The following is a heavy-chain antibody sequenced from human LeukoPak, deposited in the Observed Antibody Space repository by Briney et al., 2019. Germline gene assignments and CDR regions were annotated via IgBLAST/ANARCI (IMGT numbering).Heavy chain of an antibody. Sequence: PSDTLSLTCTVSGASISDYYWTWIRQPAGKGLEWIGRFYISGSTYYNPSLKSRVAMSVDTARNQFSLNLSSVTAADTAVYYCARGESAAATKGYFVHWGQGTLVTVSS. CDR2: FYISGST. CDR3: ARGESAAATKGYFVH. J-gene: IGHJ1*01. V-gene: IGHV4-4*07. CDR1: GASISDYY. D-gene: IGHD6-13*01.